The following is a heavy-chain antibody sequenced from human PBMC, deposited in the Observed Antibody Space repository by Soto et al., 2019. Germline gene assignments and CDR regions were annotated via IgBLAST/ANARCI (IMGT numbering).Heavy chain of an antibody. J-gene: IGHJ4*02. V-gene: IGHV3-23*01. CDR1: GFTFSSYA. CDR3: AKGNPDYDILTGYRTNYYFDY. CDR2: ISGSGGST. Sequence: GGSLRLSCAASGFTFSSYAMSWVRQAPGKGLEWVSAISGSGGSTYYADSVKGRFTISRDNSKNTLYLQMNSLRAEDTAVYYCAKGNPDYDILTGYRTNYYFDYWGQGTLVTVSS. D-gene: IGHD3-9*01.